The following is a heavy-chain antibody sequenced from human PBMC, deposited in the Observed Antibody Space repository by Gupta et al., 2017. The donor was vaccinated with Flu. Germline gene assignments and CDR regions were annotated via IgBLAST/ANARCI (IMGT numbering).Heavy chain of an antibody. J-gene: IGHJ4*02. V-gene: IGHV4-34*01. Sequence: QVQLQQWGAGLLKPSETLSLTCAVYGGSFSGYYWSWIRQPPGKGLEWIGEINHSGSTNYNPSLKSRVTISVDTSKNQFSLKLSSVTAADTAVYYCARCDGRMGSYGIYFDYWGQGTLVTVSS. CDR3: ARCDGRMGSYGIYFDY. D-gene: IGHD5-18*01. CDR2: INHSGST. CDR1: GGSFSGYY.